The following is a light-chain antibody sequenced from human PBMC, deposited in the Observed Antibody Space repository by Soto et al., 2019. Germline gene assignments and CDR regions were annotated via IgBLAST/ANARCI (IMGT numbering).Light chain of an antibody. CDR3: SSHTSSNSWV. CDR1: SSDIGGYNS. Sequence: QSVLTQSPSASGSPGQSVTISCTGTSSDIGGYNSVSWYQQHPGKAPKVMIYDVTKRPSGVPDRFSGSKSGNTASLTVSALQAEDEADYYCSSHTSSNSWVFGGGTKLTVL. CDR2: DVT. V-gene: IGLV2-8*01. J-gene: IGLJ3*02.